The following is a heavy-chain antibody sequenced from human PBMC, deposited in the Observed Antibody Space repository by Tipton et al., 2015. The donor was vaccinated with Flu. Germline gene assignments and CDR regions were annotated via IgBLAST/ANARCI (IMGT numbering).Heavy chain of an antibody. J-gene: IGHJ6*02. Sequence: SLRLSCAASGFTFSIYGMHWSRQAPGKGLEWVAVISHDGSNKYYGDSVKGRFTISRDNSKNTLYLEMNSLGAEDTAVYFCAKVDHGSAWSEVGTNYYYYGMDVWGQGTTVTVSS. V-gene: IGHV3-30*18. CDR3: AKVDHGSAWSEVGTNYYYYGMDV. CDR1: GFTFSIYG. CDR2: ISHDGSNK. D-gene: IGHD6-19*01.